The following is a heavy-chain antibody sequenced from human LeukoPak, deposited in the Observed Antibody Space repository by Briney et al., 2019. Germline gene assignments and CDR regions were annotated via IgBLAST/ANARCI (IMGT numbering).Heavy chain of an antibody. J-gene: IGHJ6*04. V-gene: IGHV3-30*02. CDR2: IRPDGHNK. CDR1: GFIFIGYG. D-gene: IGHD1-26*01. CDR3: AKEGATSWDVDV. Sequence: GGSLRLSCAASGFIFIGYGMHWVRQAPGKGPEWVAFIRPDGHNKYYADSVKGRFMTSRDNSTNTLDLRMNSLRGDDTAMYYCAKEGATSWDVDVWGKGTPVTPSS.